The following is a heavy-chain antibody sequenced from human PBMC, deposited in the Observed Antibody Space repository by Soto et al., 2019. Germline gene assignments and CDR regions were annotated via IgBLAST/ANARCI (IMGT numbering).Heavy chain of an antibody. Sequence: SETLSLTCTVSGGSISSSSYYWGWIRQPPGKGLEWIGSIYYSGSTYYNPSLKSRVTISVDTSKNQFSLKLSSVTAADTAVYYCARQGGSGYGEMIYFDYWGQGTLVTVSS. CDR2: IYYSGST. J-gene: IGHJ4*02. CDR1: GGSISSSSYY. D-gene: IGHD5-12*01. V-gene: IGHV4-39*01. CDR3: ARQGGSGYGEMIYFDY.